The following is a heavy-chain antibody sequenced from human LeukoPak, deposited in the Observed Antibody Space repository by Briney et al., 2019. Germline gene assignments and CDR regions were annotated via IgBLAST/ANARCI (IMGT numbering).Heavy chain of an antibody. V-gene: IGHV4-39*07. D-gene: IGHD6-13*01. CDR2: IYYSGST. CDR3: ARVSYSSSWYPENWFDP. J-gene: IGHJ5*02. CDR1: GGSISSSSYY. Sequence: SETLSLTCTVSGGSISSSSYYWGWIRQPPGKGLEWIGSIYYSGSTYYNPSLKSRVTISVDTSKNQFSLKLSSVTAADTAVFYCARVSYSSSWYPENWFDPWGQGTLVTVSS.